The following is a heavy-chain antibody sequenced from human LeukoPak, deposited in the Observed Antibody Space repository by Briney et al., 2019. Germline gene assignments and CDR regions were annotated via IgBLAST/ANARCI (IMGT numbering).Heavy chain of an antibody. V-gene: IGHV1-2*06. Sequence: ASVKVSCKASGYTFTGYYMHWVRQAPGQGLEWMGRINPNSDGPNYTQKFQGRVTMTRDTSVSTAYMELSRLRSDDTAVYYCARGVAGYSYGEAIDYWGQGTLVTVSS. J-gene: IGHJ4*02. D-gene: IGHD5-18*01. CDR2: INPNSDGP. CDR3: ARGVAGYSYGEAIDY. CDR1: GYTFTGYY.